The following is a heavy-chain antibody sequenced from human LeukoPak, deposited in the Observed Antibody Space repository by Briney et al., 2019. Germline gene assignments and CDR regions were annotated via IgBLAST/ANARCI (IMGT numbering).Heavy chain of an antibody. J-gene: IGHJ4*02. CDR3: AREMRPATTTLVAY. CDR2: INPNSGNT. Sequence: ASVKVSCKTSGYIFTGSWIHWVRQAPGQGLEWMGFINPNSGNTNYAQKFQGSVTMTRDTSISTAYLELSSLTSDDTAVYYCAREMRPATTTLVAYWGQGTLVTVSS. V-gene: IGHV1-2*02. CDR1: GYIFTGSW. D-gene: IGHD1-1*01.